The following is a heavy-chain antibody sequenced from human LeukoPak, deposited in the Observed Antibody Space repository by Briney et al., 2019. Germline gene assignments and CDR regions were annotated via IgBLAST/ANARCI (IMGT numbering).Heavy chain of an antibody. J-gene: IGHJ2*01. D-gene: IGHD1-26*01. CDR2: ISKDGSNK. Sequence: GRSLRLSCAAAGFTFSNYGIHGVRQAPGKGLEWVAVISKDGSNKDYADSVKGRFIISRDNSKNTLYLQMNSLRDEDTAVYYCARDEEWELPSLWYFDLWGRGTLVTVSS. V-gene: IGHV3-30*03. CDR3: ARDEEWELPSLWYFDL. CDR1: GFTFSNYG.